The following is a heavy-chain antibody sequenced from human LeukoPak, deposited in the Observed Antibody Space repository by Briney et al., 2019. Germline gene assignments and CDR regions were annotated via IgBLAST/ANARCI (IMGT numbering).Heavy chain of an antibody. J-gene: IGHJ4*02. CDR3: ARTVAVTSMLDY. CDR1: GGSISSSGYY. D-gene: IGHD2-21*02. V-gene: IGHV4-39*01. CDR2: IYYSGRT. Sequence: PSETLSLTCTVSGGSISSSGYYWGWSRQPPGKGLEWIGSIYYSGRTQYNPSLKSRVTISVDTSKNQFSLKLRSVTAADTAVYYCARTVAVTSMLDYWGQGTLVTVSS.